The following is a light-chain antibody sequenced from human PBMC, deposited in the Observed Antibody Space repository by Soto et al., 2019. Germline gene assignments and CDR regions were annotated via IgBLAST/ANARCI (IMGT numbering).Light chain of an antibody. V-gene: IGKV1-39*01. J-gene: IGKJ4*01. CDR1: QSIRTY. CDR3: QQTYSTPVT. Sequence: DLQMTQAPSPLSASVGDRVIITCRASQSIRTYLNWYQQHPGKAPTLLIYGASILEVGVPSRFCGGGSGTDFTLTISSLQPEDFATYYCQQTYSTPVTGGGGITVEIK. CDR2: GAS.